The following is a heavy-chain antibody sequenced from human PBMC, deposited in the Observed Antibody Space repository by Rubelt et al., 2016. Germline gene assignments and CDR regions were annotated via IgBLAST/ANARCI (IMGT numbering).Heavy chain of an antibody. CDR1: GYSFTTYS. CDR2: INAGNGNT. D-gene: IGHD6-19*01. Sequence: QVQLVQSGAEVKKPGASVKVSCKAAGYSFTTYSIHWVRQAPGQRLEWMGWINAGNGNTKYSQKFQGRVTITRDTSASTAYMELSSLRSEDTAVYYCAGVIWGSGWSNNWFDPWGQGTLVTVSS. CDR3: AGVIWGSGWSNNWFDP. V-gene: IGHV1-3*01. J-gene: IGHJ5*02.